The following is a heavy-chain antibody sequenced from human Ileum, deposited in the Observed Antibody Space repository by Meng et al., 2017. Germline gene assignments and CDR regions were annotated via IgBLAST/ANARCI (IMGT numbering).Heavy chain of an antibody. CDR2: IDHSGGT. Sequence: GEGLLTPSETMSLTCGGYGGSFSGYYWSWSRQRPGKWLEWIGEIDHSGGTNYNPSLKNRVTISVDMSKNQFSLKLNSVTAADTAIYFCARSSTSPASYFFDYWGQGTLVTVSS. CDR1: GGSFSGYY. V-gene: IGHV4-34*01. D-gene: IGHD6-6*01. CDR3: ARSSTSPASYFFDY. J-gene: IGHJ4*02.